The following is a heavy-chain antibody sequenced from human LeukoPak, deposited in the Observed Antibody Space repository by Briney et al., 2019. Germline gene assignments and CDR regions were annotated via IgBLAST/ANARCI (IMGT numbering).Heavy chain of an antibody. CDR3: ARDRRTRGSYHSYYYYYMDV. J-gene: IGHJ6*03. CDR2: INHSGST. D-gene: IGHD1-26*01. CDR1: GGSFSGYY. V-gene: IGHV4-34*01. Sequence: PSETLSLTCAVYGGSFSGYYWSWIRQPPGKGLEWIGEINHSGSTNYNPSLKSRVTISVDTSKNQFSLKLSSVTAADTAVYYCARDRRTRGSYHSYYYYYMDVWGKGTTVTISS.